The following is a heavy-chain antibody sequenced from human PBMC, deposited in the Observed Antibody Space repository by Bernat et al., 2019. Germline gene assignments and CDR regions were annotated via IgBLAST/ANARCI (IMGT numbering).Heavy chain of an antibody. CDR2: INPNSGGT. CDR3: VRGGGATYIDPRPLDI. D-gene: IGHD3-10*01. J-gene: IGHJ3*02. Sequence: QEQLVQSGAEVKQPGASLKVSCKASGYSLSDYYIHWVRQVPGQGLEWMAWINPNSGGTDFAQNFQDRVTLRRDRSISTVYMEMSRLRSYDTAVYYCVRGGGATYIDPRPLDIWGEGTMVTVSS. CDR1: GYSLSDYY. V-gene: IGHV1-2*02.